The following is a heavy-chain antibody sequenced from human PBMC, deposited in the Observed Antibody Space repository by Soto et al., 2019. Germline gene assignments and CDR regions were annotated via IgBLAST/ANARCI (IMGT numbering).Heavy chain of an antibody. V-gene: IGHV1-18*01. CDR3: ARDAAAGLYAY. J-gene: IGHJ4*02. CDR2: ISAYNGNT. D-gene: IGHD6-13*01. Sequence: SVKVSCKASGYTFASYGISSVRQATGQGHEWMKWISAYNGNTKYAQKFQGRVTMNTDTSTSTAYMEVRSLSSDVSVVYYCARDAAAGLYAYWGQGTLVTVSS. CDR1: GYTFASYG.